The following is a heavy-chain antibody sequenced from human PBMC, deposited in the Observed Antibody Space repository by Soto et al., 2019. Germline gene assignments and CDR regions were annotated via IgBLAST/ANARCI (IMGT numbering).Heavy chain of an antibody. D-gene: IGHD2-2*01. J-gene: IGHJ6*02. V-gene: IGHV3-48*03. CDR3: ARTKIVVVPAATGMDV. CDR1: GFTFSSYE. Sequence: EVQLVESGGGLVQPGGSLRLSCAASGFTFSSYEMNWVRQAPGKGLEWVSYISSSGSTIYYADSVKGRFTISRDNAKNSLYLQMNSLRAEDTAVYYCARTKIVVVPAATGMDVWGQGTTVTVSS. CDR2: ISSSGSTI.